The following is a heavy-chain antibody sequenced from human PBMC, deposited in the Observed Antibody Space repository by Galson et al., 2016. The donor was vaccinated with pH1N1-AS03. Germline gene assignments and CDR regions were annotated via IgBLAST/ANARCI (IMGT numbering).Heavy chain of an antibody. V-gene: IGHV3-9*01. D-gene: IGHD2-8*01. CDR2: ISWNSGSI. CDR3: AQENLGFCSITSCPPGRN. J-gene: IGHJ4*02. CDR1: GLKFEDFA. Sequence: SLRLSCAASGLKFEDFAIHWVRQVPGQGLEWVSGISWNSGSIAYADSVKGRFTISRDNSNNTLYLQMNSLRAHDTAVYYCAQENLGFCSITSCPPGRNWGQGILVTVSS.